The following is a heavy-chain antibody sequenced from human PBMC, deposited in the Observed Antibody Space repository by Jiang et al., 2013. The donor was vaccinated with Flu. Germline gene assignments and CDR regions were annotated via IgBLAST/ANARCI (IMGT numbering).Heavy chain of an antibody. CDR1: GYSFTSYW. J-gene: IGHJ5*02. CDR2: IDPSDSYT. Sequence: GAEVKKPGESLRISCKGSGYSFTSYWISWVRQMPGKGLEWMGRIDPSDSYTNYSPSFQGHVTISADKSISTAYLQWSSLKASDTAMYYCARQARAVAGINWFDPWGQGTLVTVSS. V-gene: IGHV5-10-1*01. D-gene: IGHD6-19*01. CDR3: ARQARAVAGINWFDP.